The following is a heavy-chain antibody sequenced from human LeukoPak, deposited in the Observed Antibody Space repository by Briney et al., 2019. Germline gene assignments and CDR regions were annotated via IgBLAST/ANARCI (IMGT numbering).Heavy chain of an antibody. D-gene: IGHD2-21*01. CDR2: IKQDGSEK. CDR3: ARHPFEHCGGDLRCDSWYFDL. J-gene: IGHJ2*01. V-gene: IGHV3-7*01. CDR1: GFTFSSYW. Sequence: PGGSLRLSCAASGFTFSSYWMSWVRQAPGKGLEWVANIKQDGSEKYYVDSVKGRFTISRDNAKNSLYLQMNSLRAEDTAVYYCARHPFEHCGGDLRCDSWYFDLWGRGTLVTVSS.